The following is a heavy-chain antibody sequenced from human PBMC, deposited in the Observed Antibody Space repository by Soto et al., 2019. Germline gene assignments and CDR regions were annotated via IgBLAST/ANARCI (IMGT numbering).Heavy chain of an antibody. D-gene: IGHD3-22*01. CDR1: GGTFSSYA. V-gene: IGHV1-18*01. Sequence: ASVKVSCKASGGTFSSYAIGWVRQAPGQGLEWMGWISAYNGNTNYAQKLQGRVTMTTDTSTSTAYMELRNLRSDDTAVYYCARSRRPMIVVVIGLDPWGQGTLVTVSS. CDR3: ARSRRPMIVVVIGLDP. CDR2: ISAYNGNT. J-gene: IGHJ5*02.